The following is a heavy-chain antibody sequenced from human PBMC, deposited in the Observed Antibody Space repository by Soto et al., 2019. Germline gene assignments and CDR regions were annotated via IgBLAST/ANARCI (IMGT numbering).Heavy chain of an antibody. CDR1: GFTFSSYS. Sequence: GGSLRLSCAASGFTFSSYSMHCVRQGPGKGLEWVSSISSSSRYIYYADSVKGRFTISRENSKKTLYLQMNSLRAEDTSVYYCPNGGRVGAINCCGQGTLVTVAS. CDR2: ISSSSRYI. CDR3: PNGGRVGAINC. J-gene: IGHJ4*02. D-gene: IGHD1-26*01. V-gene: IGHV3-21*04.